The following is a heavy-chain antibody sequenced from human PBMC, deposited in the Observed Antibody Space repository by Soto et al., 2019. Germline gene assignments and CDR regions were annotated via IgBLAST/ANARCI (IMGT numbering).Heavy chain of an antibody. CDR2: IYYSGST. CDR3: ARAPRGNYGYPSYFDY. V-gene: IGHV4-61*08. Sequence: PSETLSLTCTVSGDSISSGDYYWIWIRQPPGKGLEWIGCIYYSGSTYYNPSLKSRVTISVDTSKNQFSLKLSSVTAADTAVYYCARAPRGNYGYPSYFDYWGQGTLVTVSS. CDR1: GDSISSGDYY. D-gene: IGHD3-10*01. J-gene: IGHJ4*02.